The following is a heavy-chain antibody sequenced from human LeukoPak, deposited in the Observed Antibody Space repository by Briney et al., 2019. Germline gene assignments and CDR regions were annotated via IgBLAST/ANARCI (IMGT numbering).Heavy chain of an antibody. D-gene: IGHD6-13*01. CDR1: GFTLSSYS. CDR2: ISSSSSYI. CDR3: ARAPIAAAGEN. V-gene: IGHV3-21*01. J-gene: IGHJ4*02. Sequence: GGSLRLSCAASGFTLSSYSMNWVRQAPGKGLEWVSSISSSSSYIYYADSVKGRLTISRDNAKNSLYLQMNSLRAEDTAVYYCARAPIAAAGENWGQGTLVTVSS.